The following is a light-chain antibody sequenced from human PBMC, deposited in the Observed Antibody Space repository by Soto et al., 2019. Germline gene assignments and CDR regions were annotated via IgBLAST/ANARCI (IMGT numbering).Light chain of an antibody. CDR2: GAS. Sequence: EIVLSHSPGTLSLYPCERATLSSRAIQSVSNNYLAWYQQKPGQAPRLLIYGASNRATGIPDRFSGSGSETDFTLTISRLEPEDFALYYCQQYGSSAPIPFGQGTRLEIK. J-gene: IGKJ5*01. CDR3: QQYGSSAPIP. CDR1: QSVSNNY. V-gene: IGKV3-20*01.